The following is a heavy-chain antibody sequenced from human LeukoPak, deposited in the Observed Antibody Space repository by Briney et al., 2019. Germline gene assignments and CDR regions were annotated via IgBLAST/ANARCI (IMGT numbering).Heavy chain of an antibody. J-gene: IGHJ4*02. CDR1: GFTFSGYA. CDR2: ISGGGGTT. CDR3: ARGIIDYSGYDY. D-gene: IGHD5-12*01. V-gene: IGHV3-23*01. Sequence: GGSLRLSCAASGFTFSGYAMSWVRQAPGKGLEWFSAISGGGGTTYYADSVTGRFTISRDNSKNTLYLQMNSLRAEDTAVYYCARGIIDYSGYDYWGQGTLVTVSS.